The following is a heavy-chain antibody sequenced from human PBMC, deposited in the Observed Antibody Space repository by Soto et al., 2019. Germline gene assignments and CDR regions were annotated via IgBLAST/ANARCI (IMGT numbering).Heavy chain of an antibody. V-gene: IGHV1-69*13. CDR3: ARSSGYYHGYFDY. CDR2: IIPIFGTA. Sequence: SVKLSCRASVGTLSSYAISWVRHAPGQGLEWMGGIIPIFGTANYSQKFKGRVTITADESTSTAYMELSSLRSEDTAVYSCARSSGYYHGYFDYWAQGTLVTVYS. CDR1: VGTLSSYA. D-gene: IGHD3-22*01. J-gene: IGHJ4*02.